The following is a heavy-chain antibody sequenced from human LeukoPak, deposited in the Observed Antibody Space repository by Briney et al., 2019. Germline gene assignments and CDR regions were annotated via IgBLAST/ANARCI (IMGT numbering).Heavy chain of an antibody. D-gene: IGHD3-22*01. V-gene: IGHV4-59*01. CDR1: GGSISGYY. Sequence: PSETLSLTCTVSGGSISGYYWRWIRQPPGKGLEWIGYIYYSGSTDYNASLKSRVTIAVDSSKNQFSLKLSSVTAADTAVYYCARDNDSSGYHFWYFDLWGRGTLVTVSS. J-gene: IGHJ2*01. CDR3: ARDNDSSGYHFWYFDL. CDR2: IYYSGST.